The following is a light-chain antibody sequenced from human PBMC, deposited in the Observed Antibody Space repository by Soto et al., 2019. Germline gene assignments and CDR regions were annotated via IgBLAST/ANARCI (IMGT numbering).Light chain of an antibody. Sequence: QSVLTQPASVSGSPGQSITISGTGTSSDVGNYNLVSWFQQHPGKAPKVIIYEGSKRPSGVSHRFSGSKSGNTASLTISGVQAEDEADYYCCSYAGSSTHVFGTGTKVTVL. CDR3: CSYAGSSTHV. J-gene: IGLJ1*01. CDR2: EGS. V-gene: IGLV2-23*01. CDR1: SSDVGNYNL.